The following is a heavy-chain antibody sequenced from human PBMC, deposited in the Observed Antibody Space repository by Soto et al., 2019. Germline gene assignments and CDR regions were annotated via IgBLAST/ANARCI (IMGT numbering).Heavy chain of an antibody. CDR3: ARDQVKQLVHSYYYYGMDV. CDR1: GGSISSYY. V-gene: IGHV4-4*07. J-gene: IGHJ6*02. D-gene: IGHD6-6*01. Sequence: PSETLSLTCTVSGGSISSYYWSWIRQPAGKGLEWIGRIYTSGSTNYNPSLKSRVTMSVDTSKNQFSLKLSSVTAADTAVYYCARDQVKQLVHSYYYYGMDVWGQGTTVTVSS. CDR2: IYTSGST.